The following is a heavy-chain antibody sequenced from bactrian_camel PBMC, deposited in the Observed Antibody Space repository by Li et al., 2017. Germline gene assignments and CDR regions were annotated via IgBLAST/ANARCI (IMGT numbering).Heavy chain of an antibody. CDR2: IDSGSDRRT. V-gene: IGHV3S63*01. D-gene: IGHD2*01. J-gene: IGHJ4*01. CDR1: GVTSC. CDR3: AAGRTSTLVPLRYTV. Sequence: VQLVESGGGSVQAGGSLRLSCAASGVTSCMAWFRQAPGKEREGVAAIDSGSDRRTTYADSVKGRFTISQDKAKNTVYLQMNSLKPEDTAMYYCAAGRTSTLVPLRYTVWGQGTQVTVS.